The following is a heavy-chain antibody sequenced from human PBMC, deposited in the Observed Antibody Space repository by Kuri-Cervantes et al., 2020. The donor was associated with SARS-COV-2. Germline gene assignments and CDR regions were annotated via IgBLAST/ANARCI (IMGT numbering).Heavy chain of an antibody. CDR3: AKGGYCSSTSCSPRWFDP. CDR2: ISSSGSYK. J-gene: IGHJ5*02. D-gene: IGHD2-2*01. V-gene: IGHV3-21*01. Sequence: GGSLRLSCTTSGFSFSSYSMSWVRQAPERGLEWVSYISSSGSYKYYADSVKGRFTISRDKTENSLYLQMNSMSAEDTAVYYCAKGGYCSSTSCSPRWFDPWGQGTLVTVSS. CDR1: GFSFSSYS.